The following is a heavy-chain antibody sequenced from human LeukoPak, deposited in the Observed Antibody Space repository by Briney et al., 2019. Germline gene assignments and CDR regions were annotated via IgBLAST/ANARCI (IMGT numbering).Heavy chain of an antibody. CDR2: ISAYNGNT. J-gene: IGHJ4*02. D-gene: IGHD1-1*01. V-gene: IGHV1-18*01. CDR3: ARDGHDPGYFDY. CDR1: GYTFTSYG. Sequence: ASVKVSCTASGYTFTSYGISWVRQAPGHGLEWMGWISAYNGNTNYAQKLQGRVTMTTDTSTSTAYMELRSLRSDDTAVYYCARDGHDPGYFDYWGQGTLVTVSS.